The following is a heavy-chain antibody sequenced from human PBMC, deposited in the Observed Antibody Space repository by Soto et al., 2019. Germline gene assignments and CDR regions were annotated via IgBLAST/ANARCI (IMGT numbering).Heavy chain of an antibody. V-gene: IGHV4-59*11. Sequence: SETLSLTCAVYCGSFSRHYWSWIRQSPGKGLEWIGHVYHSGTTKNNPSLNSRVTISIDTSKSQFSLNLTSVTAADTAVYYCVRGQRQLWPQGAFDIWGQGTMVTVSS. CDR1: CGSFSRHY. J-gene: IGHJ3*02. CDR3: VRGQRQLWPQGAFDI. CDR2: VYHSGTT. D-gene: IGHD1-1*01.